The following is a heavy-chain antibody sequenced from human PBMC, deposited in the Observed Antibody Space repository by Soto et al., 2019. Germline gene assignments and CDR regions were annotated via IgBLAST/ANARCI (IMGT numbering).Heavy chain of an antibody. CDR1: GGTFSSYA. D-gene: IGHD6-6*01. V-gene: IGHV1-69*02. Sequence: QVQLVQSGAEVKKPGSSVKVSCKASGGTFSSYAINWVRQAPGQGLEGMGRIVPMFGIPNFAPKFQGRVTMTADRSTTTAYMELSSLRSEDTAVYYCASGPYTSSSGGYYYYYMDVWGKGTTVTVSS. CDR3: ASGPYTSSSGGYYYYYMDV. J-gene: IGHJ6*03. CDR2: IVPMFGIP.